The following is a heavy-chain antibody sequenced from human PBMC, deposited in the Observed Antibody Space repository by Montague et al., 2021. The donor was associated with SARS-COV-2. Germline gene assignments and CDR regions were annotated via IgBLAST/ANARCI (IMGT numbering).Heavy chain of an antibody. CDR1: GGSISSGCYY. V-gene: IGHV4-31*03. CDR3: ACYGDSSGWLNPRGSGTFDD. J-gene: IGHJ4*02. CDR2: IYYSGST. Sequence: TLSLTCTVSGGSISSGCYYWSWIRQHPGRGLEWIVYIYYSGSTYSNPSLQSRVTISVDTSKNQFSLKLSSVTAAATAVYYCACYGDSSGWLNPRGSGTFDDWGQGTLVTVSS. D-gene: IGHD6-19*01.